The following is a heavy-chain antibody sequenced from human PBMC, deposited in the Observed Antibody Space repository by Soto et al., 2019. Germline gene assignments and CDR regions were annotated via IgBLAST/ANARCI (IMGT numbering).Heavy chain of an antibody. V-gene: IGHV1-69*13. CDR1: GGAFSSNA. CDR2: ITPIFGTT. D-gene: IGHD3-10*01. Sequence: SVKVSCKAPGGAFSSNAFNWVRQAPGQGLEWMGAITPIFGTTDYAQRFQGRVTISADESTTTVCLEMGSLRDDDSAVYDCSSPTAFGLFWGQGSVVTVSS. CDR3: SSPTAFGLF. J-gene: IGHJ4*02.